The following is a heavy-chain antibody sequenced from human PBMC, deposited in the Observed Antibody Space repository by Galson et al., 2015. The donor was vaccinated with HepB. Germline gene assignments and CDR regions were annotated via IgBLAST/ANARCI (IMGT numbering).Heavy chain of an antibody. CDR2: ISSSSSYI. Sequence: SLRLSCAASGFTFSSYSMNWVRQAPGKGLEWVSSISSSSSYIYYADSVKGRFTISRDNAKNSLYLQMNSLRAEDTAVYYCARDHGYSGYDLYYFDYWGQGTLVTVSS. D-gene: IGHD5-12*01. J-gene: IGHJ4*02. CDR3: ARDHGYSGYDLYYFDY. V-gene: IGHV3-21*01. CDR1: GFTFSSYS.